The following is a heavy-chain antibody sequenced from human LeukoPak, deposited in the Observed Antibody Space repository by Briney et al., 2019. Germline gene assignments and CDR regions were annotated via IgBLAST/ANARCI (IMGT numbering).Heavy chain of an antibody. D-gene: IGHD7-27*01. Sequence: ASVKVSCKASGFTFTAYHMHWVRQAPGQGLEWMGWINPNSGGTNYAQKFQGRVTMTRDTSISTAYMELSGLRSDDTAVYYCARGPHWDPHLDYWGQGTLVTVSS. J-gene: IGHJ4*02. V-gene: IGHV1-2*02. CDR1: GFTFTAYH. CDR2: INPNSGGT. CDR3: ARGPHWDPHLDY.